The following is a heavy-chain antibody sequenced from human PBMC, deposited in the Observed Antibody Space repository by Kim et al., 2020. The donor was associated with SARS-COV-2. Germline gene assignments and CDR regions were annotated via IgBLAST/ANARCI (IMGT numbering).Heavy chain of an antibody. J-gene: IGHJ2*01. Sequence: YADSVKGWFSISRDNSNNILYLQMSSLRAADTAMYYCAKPRPHWYFELWGRGTLVTVSS. V-gene: IGHV3-23*01. D-gene: IGHD6-6*01. CDR3: AKPRPHWYFEL.